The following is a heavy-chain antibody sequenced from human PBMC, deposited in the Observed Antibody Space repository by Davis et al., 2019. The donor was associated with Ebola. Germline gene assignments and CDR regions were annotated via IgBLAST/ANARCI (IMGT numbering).Heavy chain of an antibody. V-gene: IGHV3-43*01. CDR1: GFNFQDFT. CDR3: AKDVRFVERYYYYGRGG. CDR2: IEGDGRHT. J-gene: IGHJ6*01. D-gene: IGHD3-3*01. Sequence: GESLKISCAASGFNFQDFTMHWVRQIPGKGLEWVSLIEGDGRHTYYSDSVKGRFTISRDNSKNTVDLQMNSLRVEDTAVYFCAKDVRFVERYYYYGRGGGGGGRGVTVSS.